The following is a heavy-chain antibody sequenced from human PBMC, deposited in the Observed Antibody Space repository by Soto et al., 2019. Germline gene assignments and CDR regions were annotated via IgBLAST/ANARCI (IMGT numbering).Heavy chain of an antibody. Sequence: QVQLVQSGAEVKKPGASVKVSCKASGYTFTSYDINWVRQATGQGLEWMGWMNPNSGNTGYAQKFQGRVTMTRNTAISTAYMELSSLRSEDTAVYYCARVVGWSSGWHIWRFDPWGQGTLVTVSS. CDR1: GYTFTSYD. CDR3: ARVVGWSSGWHIWRFDP. J-gene: IGHJ5*02. CDR2: MNPNSGNT. D-gene: IGHD6-19*01. V-gene: IGHV1-8*01.